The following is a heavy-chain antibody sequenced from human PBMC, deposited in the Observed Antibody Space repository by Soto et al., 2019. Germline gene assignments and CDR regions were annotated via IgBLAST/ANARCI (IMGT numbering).Heavy chain of an antibody. J-gene: IGHJ4*02. V-gene: IGHV4-59*01. Sequence: SSETLSLTCTVSGGSISSYYWSWIRQPPGKGLEWIGYIYYSGSTNYNPSLKSRVTISVDTSKNQFSLKLSSVTAADTAVYYCARADVDYYDSSGYFDYWGQGTLVTVSS. CDR2: IYYSGST. CDR3: ARADVDYYDSSGYFDY. CDR1: GGSISSYY. D-gene: IGHD3-22*01.